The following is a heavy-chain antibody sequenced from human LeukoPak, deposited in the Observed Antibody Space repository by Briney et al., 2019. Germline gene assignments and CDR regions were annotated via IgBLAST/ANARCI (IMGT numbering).Heavy chain of an antibody. CDR3: AAGDSSGLLFDY. CDR1: GFTFTSSA. CDR2: IVVGSGNT. J-gene: IGHJ4*02. D-gene: IGHD3-22*01. Sequence: ASVKVSCKASGFTFTSSAMQWVRQARGQRLEWIGWIVVGSGNTNYAQKFQERVTTTRDMSTSTAYMELSSLRSEDTAVYYCAAGDSSGLLFDYWGQGTLVTVSS. V-gene: IGHV1-58*02.